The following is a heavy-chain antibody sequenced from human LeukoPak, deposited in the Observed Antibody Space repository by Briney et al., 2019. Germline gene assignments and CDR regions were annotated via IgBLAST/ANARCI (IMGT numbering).Heavy chain of an antibody. CDR1: GGSINSGNYY. D-gene: IGHD6-13*01. Sequence: SETLSLTCTVSGGSINSGNYYWGWIRQPPGKGLEWIGSIYYSGSTYYNPSLKSRVTISVDTSKNQFSLKLSSVTAADTAVYYCARAIAGGYSSSWYMDYWGQGTLVTVSS. J-gene: IGHJ4*02. V-gene: IGHV4-39*01. CDR3: ARAIAGGYSSSWYMDY. CDR2: IYYSGST.